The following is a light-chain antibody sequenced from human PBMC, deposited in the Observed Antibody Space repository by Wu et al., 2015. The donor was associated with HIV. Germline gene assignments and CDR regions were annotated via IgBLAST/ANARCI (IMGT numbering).Light chain of an antibody. CDR1: QSVNSN. Sequence: EIVMTQSPATLSVSPGERATLFCRASQSVNSNLAWYQQKPGQAPRLLIYGASTRATNIPGRFSGRGSGTEFTLTIGSLQSEDFAVYYCQQYNNWPRHTFGQGTKLEIK. J-gene: IGKJ2*01. CDR2: GAS. CDR3: QQYNNWPRHT. V-gene: IGKV3-15*01.